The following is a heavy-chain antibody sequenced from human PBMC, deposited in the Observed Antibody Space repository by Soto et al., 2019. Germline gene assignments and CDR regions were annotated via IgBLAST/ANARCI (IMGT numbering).Heavy chain of an antibody. Sequence: QVQLVESGGGVVQPGRSLRLSCAASGFTFSSYGMHWVRQAPGKGLEWVSVIEYPGDYQYYADSVKGRFTISRDNSKNTLYLQMNTLRPEDTAVYFCAKSRGGSSWYEGDSWGQGTLVTVSS. J-gene: IGHJ4*02. V-gene: IGHV3-30*18. CDR2: IEYPGDYQ. CDR1: GFTFSSYG. D-gene: IGHD6-13*01. CDR3: AKSRGGSSWYEGDS.